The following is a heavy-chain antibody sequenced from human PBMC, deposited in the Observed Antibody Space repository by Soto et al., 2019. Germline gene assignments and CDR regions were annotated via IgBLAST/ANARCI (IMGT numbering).Heavy chain of an antibody. CDR2: MNPNSGNT. D-gene: IGHD6-13*01. J-gene: IGHJ6*02. V-gene: IGHV1-8*01. Sequence: QVQLVQSGAEVKKPGASVKVSCKASGYTFTSYDINWVRQATGQGLEWMGWMNPNSGNTGYAQKSXGRVTMTRNTSXXXAXXELSSLRSEDTAVYYCARRGYSSSWYYYYYYGMDVWGQGTTVTVSS. CDR1: GYTFTSYD. CDR3: ARRGYSSSWYYYYYYGMDV.